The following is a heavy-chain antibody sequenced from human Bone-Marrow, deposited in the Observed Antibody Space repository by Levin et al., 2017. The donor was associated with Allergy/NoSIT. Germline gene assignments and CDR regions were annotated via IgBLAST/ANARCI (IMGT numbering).Heavy chain of an antibody. Sequence: SETLSLTCGVYGGSFSGYSWSWVRQSPGKGLEYIGEIHHTRGTKYNASLKGRVTMSVDTSKNQFSLTLTSVTAADTAVYYCAGGRFCTETSCYPLRLDPWGQGTLVTVSS. V-gene: IGHV4-34*01. D-gene: IGHD2-2*01. CDR3: AGGRFCTETSCYPLRLDP. J-gene: IGHJ5*02. CDR1: GGSFSGYS. CDR2: IHHTRGT.